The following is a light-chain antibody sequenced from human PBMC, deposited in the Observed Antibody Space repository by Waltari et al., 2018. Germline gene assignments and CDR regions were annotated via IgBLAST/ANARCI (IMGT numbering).Light chain of an antibody. J-gene: IGKJ4*01. Sequence: AVQLTQSPSSLSASVGDRVTITCRASTAISSALAWYQQKPGKAPNLLIYDASNLESGVPSRFSGSGSGTHFTLTISSLQPADFATYYCQQLHSYPVTFGGGTKVEIK. CDR2: DAS. V-gene: IGKV1-13*02. CDR1: TAISSA. CDR3: QQLHSYPVT.